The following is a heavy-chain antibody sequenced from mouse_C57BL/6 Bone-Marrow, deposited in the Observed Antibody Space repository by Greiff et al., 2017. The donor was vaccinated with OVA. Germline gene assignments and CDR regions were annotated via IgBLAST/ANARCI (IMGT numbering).Heavy chain of an antibody. D-gene: IGHD1-1*02. Sequence: VQLQQSGPGLVKPSQSLSLTCSVTGYSITSGYYWNWIRQFPGNKLEWMGYISYDGSNNYNPSLKNRISITRDTSKNQFFLKLNSVTTEDTATYYCARGGGPYAMDYWGQGTSVTVSS. CDR2: ISYDGSN. V-gene: IGHV3-6*01. CDR1: GYSITSGYY. J-gene: IGHJ4*01. CDR3: ARGGGPYAMDY.